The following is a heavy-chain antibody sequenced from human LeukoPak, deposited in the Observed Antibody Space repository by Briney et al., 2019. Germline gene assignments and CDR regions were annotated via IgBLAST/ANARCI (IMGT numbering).Heavy chain of an antibody. D-gene: IGHD5-18*01. V-gene: IGHV3-49*04. CDR2: IRSKAYGGTT. CDR1: GFTLGDNA. CDR3: TMDTAMVTYYYYGMDV. Sequence: GGSLRLSCTASGFTLGDNAMSWVRQAPGEGLEWVGFIRSKAYGGTTEYAASVKGRFTISRDDSKSIAYLQMNSLKTEDTAVCYCTMDTAMVTYYYYGMDVWGQGTTVTVSS. J-gene: IGHJ6*02.